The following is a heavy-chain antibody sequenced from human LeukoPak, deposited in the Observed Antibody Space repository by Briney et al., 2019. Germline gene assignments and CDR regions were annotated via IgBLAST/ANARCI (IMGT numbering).Heavy chain of an antibody. CDR3: ARVSPNTVTTLQSFDY. Sequence: GGSLRLSCAASGFTFSSYEMNWVRQAPGKGLEWVSYISCSGSTIYYADSVKGRFTISRDKAKNSLYLQMNTLRAEDTAVYYCARVSPNTVTTLQSFDYWGQGTLVTVSS. D-gene: IGHD4-17*01. J-gene: IGHJ4*02. V-gene: IGHV3-48*03. CDR2: ISCSGSTI. CDR1: GFTFSSYE.